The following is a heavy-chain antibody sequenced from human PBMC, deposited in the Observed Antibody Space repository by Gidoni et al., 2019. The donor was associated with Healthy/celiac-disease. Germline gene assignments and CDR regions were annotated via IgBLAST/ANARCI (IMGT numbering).Heavy chain of an antibody. D-gene: IGHD2-2*01. CDR3: ARGRRYCSSTSCSYPRFDY. V-gene: IGHV4-34*01. CDR2: INHSGST. CDR1: GGSFSGYY. Sequence: QVQLQQWGAGLLKPSETLSLTCAVYGGSFSGYYWSWIRQPPGKGLEWIGEINHSGSTNYNPSLKSRVTISVDTSKNQFSLKLSSVTAADTAVYYCARGRRYCSSTSCSYPRFDYWGQGTLVTVSS. J-gene: IGHJ4*02.